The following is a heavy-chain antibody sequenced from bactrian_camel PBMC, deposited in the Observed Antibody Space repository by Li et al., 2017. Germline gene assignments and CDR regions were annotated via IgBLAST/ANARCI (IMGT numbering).Heavy chain of an antibody. Sequence: HVQLVESGGDSVQAGSSLRLSCKYSGWHYPGYCMAWFRQIPGKERERVAAITTGSGATDYADSVKGRFTISHDAAVNTLWLEMNNLQPEDTGIYYCAADLLCGGKEVEGWAVGRFGTWGQGTQVTVS. V-gene: IGHV3S1*01. CDR1: GWHYPGYC. CDR2: ITTGSGAT. D-gene: IGHD5*01. CDR3: AADLLCGGKEVEGWAVGRFGT. J-gene: IGHJ4*01.